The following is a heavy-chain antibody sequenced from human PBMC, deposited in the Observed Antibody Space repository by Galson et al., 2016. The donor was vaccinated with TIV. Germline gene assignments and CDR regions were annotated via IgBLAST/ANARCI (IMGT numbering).Heavy chain of an antibody. V-gene: IGHV3-23*01. CDR3: AKSPTSGTDYYDGSGYSSFFDY. Sequence: SLRLSCAASGFTFSNYVMNWVRQAPGKGLERVSSISGIGGTTYHEDSLEGRFTISRDNSKNTLYLQMNSLRAEDTAIYYCAKSPTSGTDYYDGSGYSSFFDYWGQGSLVTVSS. CDR1: GFTFSNYV. CDR2: ISGIGGTT. J-gene: IGHJ4*02. D-gene: IGHD3-22*01.